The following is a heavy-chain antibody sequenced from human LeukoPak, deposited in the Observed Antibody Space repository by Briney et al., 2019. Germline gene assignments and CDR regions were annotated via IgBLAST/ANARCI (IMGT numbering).Heavy chain of an antibody. Sequence: AASVKVSCKASGYTFSDYYMHWVRQAPGQGLEWMGWINPNSGGTNYAQKFQGRVIMTRDTSISTAYMELSRLRSEDTAVYYCAMGVGAPEDLAVAADFDYWGQGTLVTVSS. V-gene: IGHV1-2*02. J-gene: IGHJ4*02. CDR1: GYTFSDYY. CDR2: INPNSGGT. D-gene: IGHD6-19*01. CDR3: AMGVGAPEDLAVAADFDY.